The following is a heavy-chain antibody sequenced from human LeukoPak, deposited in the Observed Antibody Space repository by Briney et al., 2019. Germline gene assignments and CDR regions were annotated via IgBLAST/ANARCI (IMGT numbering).Heavy chain of an antibody. D-gene: IGHD2-2*01. CDR3: ARRWDGYIVVVPADYYMDV. CDR1: GFTFSSYE. V-gene: IGHV3-21*01. J-gene: IGHJ6*03. CDR2: ISSSSSYI. Sequence: GSLRLSCAASGFTFSSYEMNWVRQAPGKGLEWVSSISSSSSYIYYADSVKGRFTISRDNAKNSLYLQMNSLRAEDTAVYYCARRWDGYIVVVPADYYMDVWGKGTTVTVSS.